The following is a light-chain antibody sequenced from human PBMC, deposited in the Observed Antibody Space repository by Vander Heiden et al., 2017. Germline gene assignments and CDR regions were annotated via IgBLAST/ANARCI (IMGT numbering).Light chain of an antibody. J-gene: IGKJ2*01. Sequence: EIVMTQSPATLSVSPGASATLSCRASQSVSSNLAWYQQKPGQAPRLLIYGASTRATGIPARFSGSGSGTEFTLTISSLQSEDFAVYYCQQYNNWPPAMYTFGQGTKLEIK. CDR1: QSVSSN. V-gene: IGKV3-15*01. CDR2: GAS. CDR3: QQYNNWPPAMYT.